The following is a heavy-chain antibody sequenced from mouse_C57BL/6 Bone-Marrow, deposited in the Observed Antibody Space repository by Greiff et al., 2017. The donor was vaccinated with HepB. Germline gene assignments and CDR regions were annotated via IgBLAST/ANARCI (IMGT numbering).Heavy chain of an antibody. J-gene: IGHJ3*01. CDR3: TRLGDSSGYVAY. Sequence: QVHVKQSGAELVRPGASVTLSCKASGYTFTDYEMHWVKQTPVHGLEWIGAIDPETGGTAYNQKFKGKAILTADKSSSTAYMELRSLTSEDSAVYYCTRLGDSSGYVAYWGQGTLVTVSA. CDR2: IDPETGGT. CDR1: GYTFTDYE. V-gene: IGHV1-15*01. D-gene: IGHD3-2*02.